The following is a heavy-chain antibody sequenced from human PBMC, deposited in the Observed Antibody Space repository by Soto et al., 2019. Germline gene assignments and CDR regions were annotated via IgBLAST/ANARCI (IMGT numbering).Heavy chain of an antibody. J-gene: IGHJ3*02. Sequence: QVQLVQSGAEVKKPGASVKVACRASGYTFTTYTLLGVLQAPGQRLEWMALINPGNGDTKYSQNFQGRVTAPMHTPARTSYMQMSSLRSEDTATYYGARKQPGFHIGWAGPLDTWGQGTRVTVSS. V-gene: IGHV1-3*01. CDR3: ARKQPGFHIGWAGPLDT. CDR1: GYTFTTYT. D-gene: IGHD3-10*01. CDR2: INPGNGDT.